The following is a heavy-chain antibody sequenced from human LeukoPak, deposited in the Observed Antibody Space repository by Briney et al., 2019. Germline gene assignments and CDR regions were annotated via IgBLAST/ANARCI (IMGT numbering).Heavy chain of an antibody. J-gene: IGHJ5*02. V-gene: IGHV3-66*04. CDR2: IYSGGTT. CDR1: GLTVSSNY. CDR3: ARHYSSSWNSWFDP. Sequence: GGSLRLSCAVSGLTVSSNYMSWVRQAPGKWLEWVSVIYSGGTTYYADSVKARSTISRDHSKNTLYLQMNSLRAEDTAVYYCARHYSSSWNSWFDPWGQGTLVTVSS. D-gene: IGHD6-13*01.